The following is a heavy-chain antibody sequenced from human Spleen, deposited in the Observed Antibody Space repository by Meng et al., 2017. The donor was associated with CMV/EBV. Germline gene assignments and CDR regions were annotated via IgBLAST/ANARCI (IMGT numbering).Heavy chain of an antibody. CDR1: GFTFSDYY. CDR2: ISDSGGTV. V-gene: IGHV3-11*01. Sequence: GESLKISCAASGFTFSDYYMSWIRQAPGKGLEWISYISDSGGTVYYTDSVKGRFTVSRDNDKSSLYLQMNSLKTEDTAVYYCVRGYNSFDSWGQGTLVTVSS. D-gene: IGHD1-1*01. CDR3: VRGYNSFDS. J-gene: IGHJ4*02.